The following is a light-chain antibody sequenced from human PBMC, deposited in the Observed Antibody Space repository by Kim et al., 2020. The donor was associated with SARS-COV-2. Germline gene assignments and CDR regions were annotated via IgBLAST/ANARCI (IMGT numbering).Light chain of an antibody. CDR3: QVWDGRAVV. V-gene: IGLV3-9*01. CDR1: NIEKRN. CDR2: RDC. J-gene: IGLJ2*01. Sequence: SYELTQPLSVSVALGQTARMTCGGDNIEKRNVHWYQQRPGQAPMLVIYRDCKRPSGIPERVSGSNSGNTATLTISRVQAGDEADYYCQVWDGRAVVFGGGTQLTVL.